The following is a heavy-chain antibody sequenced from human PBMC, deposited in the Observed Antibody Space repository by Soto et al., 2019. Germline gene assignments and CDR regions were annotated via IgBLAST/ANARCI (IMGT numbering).Heavy chain of an antibody. Sequence: GGSLRLSCAASGFTFSSYAMSWVRQAPGKGLEWVSAISGSGGSTYYADSVKGRFTISRDNSKNTLYLQMNSLRAEDTAVYYCAKGLTQYTVTTFGLYYYGMDVWGQGTTVTVSS. D-gene: IGHD4-17*01. CDR3: AKGLTQYTVTTFGLYYYGMDV. J-gene: IGHJ6*02. CDR2: ISGSGGST. CDR1: GFTFSSYA. V-gene: IGHV3-23*01.